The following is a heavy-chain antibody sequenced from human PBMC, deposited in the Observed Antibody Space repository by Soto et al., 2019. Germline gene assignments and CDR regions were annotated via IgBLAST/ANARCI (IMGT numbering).Heavy chain of an antibody. J-gene: IGHJ6*02. CDR3: ARNSPLLENDYYGMAV. V-gene: IGHV1-69*13. CDR2: IIPIFGTA. CDR1: GGTFSSSS. Sequence: ASVKVSCKASGGTFSSSSISWVRQAPGQGLEWMGGIIPIFGTANYTQKFQGRVTITADESTSTAYMELSSLSSDDTAVYYCARNSPLLENDYYGMAVWGQGTTVTVSS. D-gene: IGHD2-21*01.